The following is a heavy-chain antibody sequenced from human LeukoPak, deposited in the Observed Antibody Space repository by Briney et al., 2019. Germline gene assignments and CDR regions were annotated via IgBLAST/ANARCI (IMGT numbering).Heavy chain of an antibody. CDR2: MSHDGKEK. D-gene: IGHD3-22*01. CDR3: ARGRTDSGAYCYLDN. V-gene: IGHV3-30*04. CDR1: GFTFSRHT. Sequence: GGSLRLSCAASGFTFSRHTMDWVRQAPGKGLEWVAVMSHDGKEKYYADSVKGRFTVSRDDSKSTLYLQMNSLRVEDTALYHRARGRTDSGAYCYLDNWGQGTLVSVSS. J-gene: IGHJ4*02.